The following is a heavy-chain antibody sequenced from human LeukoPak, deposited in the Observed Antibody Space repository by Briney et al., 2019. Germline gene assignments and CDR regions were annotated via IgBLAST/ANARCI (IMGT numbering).Heavy chain of an antibody. D-gene: IGHD6-13*01. J-gene: IGHJ4*02. CDR2: ISYDGSNK. V-gene: IGHV3-30*03. Sequence: PGGSLRLSCAASGFTFSSYGMHWVRQAPGKGLEWVAVISYDGSNKYYADSVKGRFTISRDNAKNSLYLQMNSLRAEDTAVYYCAIIPRAAAGPSARSPFHYWGQGAPVTVSS. CDR3: AIIPRAAAGPSARSPFHY. CDR1: GFTFSSYG.